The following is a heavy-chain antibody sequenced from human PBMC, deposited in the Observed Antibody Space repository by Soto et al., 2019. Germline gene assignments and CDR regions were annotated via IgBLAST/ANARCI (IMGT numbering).Heavy chain of an antibody. D-gene: IGHD3-16*01. CDR1: GFTFSYSW. CDR3: AKDLGSSGQLDY. Sequence: GGSLRLSCAASGFTFSYSWMNWVRQAPGKGLAWVAYISADGSKKRHVAAVTGRFTISRDNAKNALFLKMNSLRAEDTAVYYCAKDLGSSGQLDYWGQGTLVTVSS. V-gene: IGHV3-7*03. J-gene: IGHJ4*02. CDR2: ISADGSKK.